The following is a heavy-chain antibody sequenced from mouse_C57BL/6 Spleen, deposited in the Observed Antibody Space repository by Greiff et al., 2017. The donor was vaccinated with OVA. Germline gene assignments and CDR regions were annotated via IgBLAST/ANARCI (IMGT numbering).Heavy chain of an antibody. D-gene: IGHD4-1*01. V-gene: IGHV1-50*01. Sequence: QVQLQQPGAELVKPGASVKLSCKASGYTFTSYWMQWVKQRPGQGLEWIGEIDPSDSYTNYNQKFKGKATLTVDTSSSTAYMQLSSLTSEDSAVYYCARSGTGTGVDYWGQGTTLTVSS. CDR1: GYTFTSYW. CDR3: ARSGTGTGVDY. J-gene: IGHJ2*01. CDR2: IDPSDSYT.